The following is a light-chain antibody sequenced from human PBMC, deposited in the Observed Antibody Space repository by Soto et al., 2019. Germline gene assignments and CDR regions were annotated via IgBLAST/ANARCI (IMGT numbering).Light chain of an antibody. Sequence: DIQLTQSPSFLSAAVGDRVTITCRASQGISTYLAWYQQKPGKAPKSLIYGASTLQSGVPSRFSGSGSGTEFTLTISSLQPEDFATYYCQQYDSLPPTFGGGTKVDIK. J-gene: IGKJ4*01. CDR3: QQYDSLPPT. CDR2: GAS. V-gene: IGKV1-9*01. CDR1: QGISTY.